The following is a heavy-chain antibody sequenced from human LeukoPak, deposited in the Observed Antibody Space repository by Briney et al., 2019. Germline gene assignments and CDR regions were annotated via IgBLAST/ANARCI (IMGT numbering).Heavy chain of an antibody. D-gene: IGHD5-24*01. CDR1: GFTVANDR. J-gene: IGHJ4*02. CDR2: VYGGGNT. CDR3: VRERFGAIVEN. Sequence: GGSLRLSCAASGFTVANDRMSWVRQAPGKGLEWVSTVYGGGNTAYADSVKGRSTISRDTSKNTLLLQMNSLRAEDTALYFCVRERFGAIVENWGQGALVIVSS. V-gene: IGHV3-53*01.